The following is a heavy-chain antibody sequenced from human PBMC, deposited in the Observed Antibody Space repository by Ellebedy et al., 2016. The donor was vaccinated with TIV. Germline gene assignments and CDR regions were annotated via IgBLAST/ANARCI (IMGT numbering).Heavy chain of an antibody. Sequence: PGGSLRLSCAASGFSFSNYWMSWARQAPGKGLEWVANIKQDGSEKYYVDSVKGRSTISRDNAKNSLYLQMNSLRAEDTAVYYCARTSGSYPFDYWGQGTLVTVSS. D-gene: IGHD1-26*01. V-gene: IGHV3-7*03. CDR3: ARTSGSYPFDY. CDR2: IKQDGSEK. J-gene: IGHJ4*02. CDR1: GFSFSNYW.